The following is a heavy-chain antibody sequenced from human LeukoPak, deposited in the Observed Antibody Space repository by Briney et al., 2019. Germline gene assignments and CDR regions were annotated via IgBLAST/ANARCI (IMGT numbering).Heavy chain of an antibody. CDR3: ARDLRGSYDFLNGYHSNWFDP. CDR2: IYYTGHT. D-gene: IGHD3-3*01. J-gene: IGHJ5*02. Sequence: PSETLSLTCTVSGGSISSGGYYWSWIRQHTGKGLEWIGNIYYTGHTYYNPSLQSRVTISVDTSKNQFSLNLTSVTAADTALYYCARDLRGSYDFLNGYHSNWFDPWGQGTLVTVSS. V-gene: IGHV4-31*03. CDR1: GGSISSGGYY.